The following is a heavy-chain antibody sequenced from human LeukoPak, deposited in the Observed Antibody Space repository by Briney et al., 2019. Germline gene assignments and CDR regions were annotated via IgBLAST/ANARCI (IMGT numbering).Heavy chain of an antibody. D-gene: IGHD3-9*01. CDR1: GYTFTSYG. CDR3: AREYYDLLTGYSYFDY. CDR2: ISAYNGNT. Sequence: ASVKVSCKASGYTFTSYGISWVRQAPGQGLEWMGWISAYNGNTNYAQKLQGRVTITTDTSTSTAYMELRSLRSDDTAVYYCAREYYDLLTGYSYFDYWGQGTLVTVSS. V-gene: IGHV1-18*01. J-gene: IGHJ4*02.